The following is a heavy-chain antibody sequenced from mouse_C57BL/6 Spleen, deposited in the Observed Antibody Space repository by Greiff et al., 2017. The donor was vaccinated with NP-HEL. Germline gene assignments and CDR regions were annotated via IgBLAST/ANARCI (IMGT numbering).Heavy chain of an antibody. Sequence: VQLKQSGPGLVQPSQSLSITCTVSGFSLTSYGVHWVRQSPGKGLEWLGVIWSGGSTDYNAAFISRLSISKDNSKSQVFFKMNSLQADDTAIYYCARAIYYYGGGYFDVWGTGTTVTVSS. J-gene: IGHJ1*03. CDR1: GFSLTSYG. CDR3: ARAIYYYGGGYFDV. V-gene: IGHV2-2*01. D-gene: IGHD1-1*01. CDR2: IWSGGST.